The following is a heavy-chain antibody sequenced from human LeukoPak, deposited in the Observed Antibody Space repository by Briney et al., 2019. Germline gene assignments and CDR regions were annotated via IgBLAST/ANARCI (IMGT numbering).Heavy chain of an antibody. J-gene: IGHJ4*02. CDR3: ARDHRITMVRGVSYFDY. D-gene: IGHD3-10*01. Sequence: ASLKVSCKASGYTFTIYYMHWVRQAPGQGLEWMGIINPSGGSTSYAQKFQGRVTMTRDTSTSTVYMELSSLRSEDTAVYYCARDHRITMVRGVSYFDYWGQGTLVTVSS. CDR2: INPSGGST. V-gene: IGHV1-46*03. CDR1: GYTFTIYY.